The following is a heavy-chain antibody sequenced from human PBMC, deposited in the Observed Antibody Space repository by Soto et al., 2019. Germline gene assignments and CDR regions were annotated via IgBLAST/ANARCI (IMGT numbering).Heavy chain of an antibody. Sequence: QVTLKESGPALVKPTETLTLTCTVSGFSLTTGKMGVGWIRQPPGKALDWLAHIFSDNERSYSTSLQGRLTISKDTSGSQVVLSMTNVDPVDTATYYCARMNVDSYQFYYAMDVWGQGTTVTVSS. V-gene: IGHV2-26*01. CDR3: ARMNVDSYQFYYAMDV. CDR1: GFSLTTGKMG. J-gene: IGHJ6*02. D-gene: IGHD4-17*01. CDR2: IFSDNER.